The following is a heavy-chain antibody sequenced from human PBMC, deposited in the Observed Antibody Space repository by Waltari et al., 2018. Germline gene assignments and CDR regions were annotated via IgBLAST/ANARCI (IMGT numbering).Heavy chain of an antibody. J-gene: IGHJ4*02. Sequence: QVQLVQSGAEVKKPGASVKVSCKASGYTFTGSSLHWVRQAPGQGLEWMGRINTNSGGTNYAERFQDRVTMTRDTSIRTAYMELSSLRSDDTAIYYCAREAKEQWLVGTFDYWGQGTLVTVSS. CDR1: GYTFTGSS. CDR3: AREAKEQWLVGTFDY. V-gene: IGHV1-2*06. CDR2: INTNSGGT. D-gene: IGHD6-19*01.